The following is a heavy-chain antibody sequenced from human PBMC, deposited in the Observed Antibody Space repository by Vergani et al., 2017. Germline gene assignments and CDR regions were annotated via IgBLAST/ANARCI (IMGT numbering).Heavy chain of an antibody. CDR1: GFTFGYYA. Sequence: EVQLVESGGDLVQPGRSLRLSCTASGFTFGYYAMDWFRQAPGQGLEWVGGIRSKAYGQATIYAASVKGRLTISRDDSKSIAYLQMNNLQTDDAAMYYCVRDQVTMLRGSDALDIWGQGTMVTVSS. CDR2: IRSKAYGQAT. V-gene: IGHV3-49*03. CDR3: VRDQVTMLRGSDALDI. J-gene: IGHJ3*02. D-gene: IGHD3-10*01.